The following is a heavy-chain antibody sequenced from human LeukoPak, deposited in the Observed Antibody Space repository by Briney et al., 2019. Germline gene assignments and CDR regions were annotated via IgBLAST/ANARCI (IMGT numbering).Heavy chain of an antibody. D-gene: IGHD6-13*01. Sequence: SETLSPTCAVYGGSFSGYYWSWIRQPPGKGLEWIGEINHSGSTNYNPSLKSRVTISVDTSKNQFSLKLSSVTAADTAVYYCAIDSSSWYSFDYWGQGTLVTVSS. CDR1: GGSFSGYY. CDR3: AIDSSSWYSFDY. CDR2: INHSGST. J-gene: IGHJ4*02. V-gene: IGHV4-34*01.